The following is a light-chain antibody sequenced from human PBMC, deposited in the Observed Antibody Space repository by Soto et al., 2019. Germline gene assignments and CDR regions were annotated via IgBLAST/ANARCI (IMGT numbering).Light chain of an antibody. CDR2: DVS. J-gene: IGLJ1*01. CDR1: SSDVGGYNY. V-gene: IGLV2-11*01. CDR3: CSYAGRYTYV. Sequence: QSALTQPRSVSGSNGQSVTISCSGTSSDVGGYNYVSWYQQHPGKAPKLMIYDVSKRPSGVPDRFSGSKSGNTASLTISGLQAEDEADYCCCSYAGRYTYVFGTGTKLTVL.